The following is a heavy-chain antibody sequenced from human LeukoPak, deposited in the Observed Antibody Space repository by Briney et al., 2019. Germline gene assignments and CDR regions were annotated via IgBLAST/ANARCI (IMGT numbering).Heavy chain of an antibody. CDR3: ARGRGSTSRH. D-gene: IGHD5-12*01. CDR1: GYTFTNYG. Sequence: GASVKVSCKASGYTFTNYGITWVRQAPEQGLEWMGWISTYNGDTNYAQSLQGGVTMTTDTSTTTAYMELRNLSSDDTAVYYCARGRGSTSRHWGQGTQVTVSS. V-gene: IGHV1-18*01. J-gene: IGHJ4*02. CDR2: ISTYNGDT.